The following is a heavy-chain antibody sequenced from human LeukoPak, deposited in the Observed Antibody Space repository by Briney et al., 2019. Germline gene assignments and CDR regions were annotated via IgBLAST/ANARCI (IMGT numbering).Heavy chain of an antibody. V-gene: IGHV1-2*02. CDR3: ATQRGSYLWGTDFDY. J-gene: IGHJ4*02. CDR2: IHPVTGDT. CDR1: FTGYY. D-gene: IGHD3-16*01. Sequence: ASVKVSCTFTGYYMQWVPQAPGQGLEWMGWIHPVTGDTNYAQRFQGRVTMTRDTSISTAYMDLSRLRSDDTAVYYCATQRGSYLWGTDFDYWGQGTLVTVSS.